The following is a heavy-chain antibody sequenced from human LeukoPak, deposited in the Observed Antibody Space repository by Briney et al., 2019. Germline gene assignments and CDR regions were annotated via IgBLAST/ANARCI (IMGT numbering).Heavy chain of an antibody. CDR2: IYHSGST. CDR1: GGSISSGGYS. Sequence: SETLSLTCTVSGGSISSGGYSWSWIRQPPGKGLEWIGYIYHSGSTYYNPSLKSRLTISVDTSKNQFSLKLSSVTAADTAVYYCARHSSSTSQRAFDPWGQGTLVTVSS. D-gene: IGHD2-2*01. CDR3: ARHSSSTSQRAFDP. J-gene: IGHJ5*02. V-gene: IGHV4-30-2*05.